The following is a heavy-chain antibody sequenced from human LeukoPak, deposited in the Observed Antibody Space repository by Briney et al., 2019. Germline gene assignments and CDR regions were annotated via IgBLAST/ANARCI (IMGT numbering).Heavy chain of an antibody. D-gene: IGHD4-17*01. CDR2: NIPIFGTA. J-gene: IGHJ4*02. V-gene: IGHV1-69*06. CDR1: GGTFSSYA. Sequence: GASVKVSCKASGGTFSSYAISWVRQAPGQGREWMGGNIPIFGTANYAQKFQGRVTITADKSTSTAYMELSSLRSEDTAVYYCARDSRLYGDYAKPFLDPDYWGQGTLVTVSS. CDR3: ARDSRLYGDYAKPFLDPDY.